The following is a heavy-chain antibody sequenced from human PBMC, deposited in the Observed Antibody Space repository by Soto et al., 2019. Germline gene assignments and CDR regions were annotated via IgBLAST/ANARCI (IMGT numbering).Heavy chain of an antibody. CDR2: ISAYNGNT. D-gene: IGHD3-10*01. CDR3: ARDLIPPFGIPRFDY. Sequence: GASVKVSCKASGYTFTSYGISWVRRAPGQGLERMGWISAYNGNTNYAQKLQGRVTMTTDTSTSTAYMELRSLRSDDTAVYYCARDLIPPFGIPRFDYWGQGTLVTVSS. V-gene: IGHV1-18*01. CDR1: GYTFTSYG. J-gene: IGHJ4*02.